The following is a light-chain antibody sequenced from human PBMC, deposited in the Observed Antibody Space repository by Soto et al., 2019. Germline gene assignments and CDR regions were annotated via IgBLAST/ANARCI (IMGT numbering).Light chain of an antibody. V-gene: IGLV2-11*01. Sequence: QSVLTQPRSVSGSPGQSVTISCTGTSSDVGGYNYVSWYQQHPGKAPKLMIYDVSKRPSGVPDRFSGSKSGSTASLTISGLQAEDDADYYCCSYAGSYTEIFGGGTKLTVL. CDR3: CSYAGSYTEI. CDR1: SSDVGGYNY. J-gene: IGLJ2*01. CDR2: DVS.